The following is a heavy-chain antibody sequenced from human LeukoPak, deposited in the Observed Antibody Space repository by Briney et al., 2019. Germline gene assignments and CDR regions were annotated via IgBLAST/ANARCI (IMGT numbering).Heavy chain of an antibody. CDR2: IHRSGSP. Sequence: SETLSLTCTVSLDSTTSNFWSWVRQPPGEGLEWIGEIHRSGSPNYNPSLQSRVTISIDRSRNQIALELSSATAADTAVYYCAREILGGFNPGAYWGQGTLVTVSS. V-gene: IGHV4-4*02. D-gene: IGHD1-14*01. CDR1: LDSTTSNF. CDR3: AREILGGFNPGAY. J-gene: IGHJ4*02.